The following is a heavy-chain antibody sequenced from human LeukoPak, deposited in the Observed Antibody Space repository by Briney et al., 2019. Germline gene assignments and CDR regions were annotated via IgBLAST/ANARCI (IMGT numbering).Heavy chain of an antibody. D-gene: IGHD3-16*01. CDR3: ARFMITFGGETLYYFDY. J-gene: IGHJ4*02. CDR2: IYYSGST. CDR1: GGSISSSSYY. V-gene: IGHV4-39*01. Sequence: SETLSLTCTVSGGSISSSSYYWGWIRPPSGKGLEWIGSIYYSGSTYYNPSLKSRVTISVDTSKNQFSLKLSSVTAADTAVYYCARFMITFGGETLYYFDYWGQGPLVTVSS.